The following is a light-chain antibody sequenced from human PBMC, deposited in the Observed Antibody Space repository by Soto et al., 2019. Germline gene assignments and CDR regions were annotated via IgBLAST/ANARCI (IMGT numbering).Light chain of an antibody. CDR3: SSYTSSSSWV. CDR1: SSDVGGYDY. CDR2: DVS. J-gene: IGLJ3*02. Sequence: QSALTQPASVSGSPGQSIAISCTGTSSDVGGYDYVSWYQQHPGRAPKLMIYDVSNRPSGVSNRFSGSKSGNTASLTISGLQPEDEADYYCSSYTSSSSWVFGGGTQLTVL. V-gene: IGLV2-14*01.